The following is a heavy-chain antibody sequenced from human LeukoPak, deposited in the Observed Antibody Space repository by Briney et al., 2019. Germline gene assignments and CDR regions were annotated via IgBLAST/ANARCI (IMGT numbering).Heavy chain of an antibody. CDR1: GFTFSSYA. V-gene: IGHV3-30-3*01. CDR3: AKDLDYYDSSGYYLGY. Sequence: GGSLRLSCAASGFTFSSYAMHWVRQAPGKGLEWVAVISYDGSNKYYADSVKGRFTISRDNSKNTLYLQMNSLRAEDTAVYYCAKDLDYYDSSGYYLGYWGQGTLVTVSS. D-gene: IGHD3-22*01. CDR2: ISYDGSNK. J-gene: IGHJ4*02.